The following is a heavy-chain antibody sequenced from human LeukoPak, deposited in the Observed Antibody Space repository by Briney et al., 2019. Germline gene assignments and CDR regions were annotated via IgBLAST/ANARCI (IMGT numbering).Heavy chain of an antibody. D-gene: IGHD5-12*01. V-gene: IGHV4-59*01. CDR1: AGSISSYY. CDR3: AAGSGYDYGYFDY. Sequence: SETLSLTCTVSAGSISSYYWSWIRQPPGKGLEWIGYIYYSGSTNYNPSLKSRVTISVDTSKNQFSLKLSSVTAADTAVYYCAAGSGYDYGYFDYWGQGTLVTVSS. J-gene: IGHJ4*02. CDR2: IYYSGST.